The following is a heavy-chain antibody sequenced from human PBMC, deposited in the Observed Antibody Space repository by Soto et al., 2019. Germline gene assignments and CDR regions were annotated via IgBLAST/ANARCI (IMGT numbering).Heavy chain of an antibody. J-gene: IGHJ6*02. Sequence: EVQLLESGGGLVQPGGSLRLSCAASGFTFGIHAMSWARQAPGKGLEWVSFISGSGGSTYYADSVKGRFTISRDNSKKTLYLQMNSLRGEDTAVYYCGKGSAATNYFYYATDVWGQGTTVTVSS. D-gene: IGHD2-15*01. V-gene: IGHV3-23*01. CDR3: GKGSAATNYFYYATDV. CDR2: ISGSGGST. CDR1: GFTFGIHA.